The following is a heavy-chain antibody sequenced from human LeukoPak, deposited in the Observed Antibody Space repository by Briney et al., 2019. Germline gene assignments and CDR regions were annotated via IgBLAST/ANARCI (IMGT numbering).Heavy chain of an antibody. D-gene: IGHD7-27*01. CDR1: GGSISSGSYY. Sequence: KPSETLSLTCTVSGGSISSGSYYWSWIRQPAGKGVEWIGRIYTSGSTNYNPSLKSRVTISVDTSKNQFSLKLSSVTAADTAVYYCARVGNGQYYYYYYYMDVWGKGTTVTVSS. V-gene: IGHV4-61*02. CDR3: ARVGNGQYYYYYYYMDV. J-gene: IGHJ6*03. CDR2: IYTSGST.